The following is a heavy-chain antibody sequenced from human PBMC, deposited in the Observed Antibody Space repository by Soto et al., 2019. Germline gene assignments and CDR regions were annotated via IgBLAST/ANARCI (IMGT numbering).Heavy chain of an antibody. CDR1: GGSISSYY. Sequence: SETLSLTCTVSGGSISSYYWSWIRQPPGKGLEWIGYIYYSGSTNYNPSLKSRVTISVDTSKNQFSLKLSSVTAADTAVYYCARVRKVNRLTRPGYYGMDVWGQGTTVTVSS. J-gene: IGHJ6*02. CDR2: IYYSGST. D-gene: IGHD3-9*01. CDR3: ARVRKVNRLTRPGYYGMDV. V-gene: IGHV4-59*01.